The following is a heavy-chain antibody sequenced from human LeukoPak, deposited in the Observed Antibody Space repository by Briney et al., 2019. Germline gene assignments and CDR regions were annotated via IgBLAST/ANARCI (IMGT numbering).Heavy chain of an antibody. CDR1: GGSFSGYY. CDR3: ARGGGTYGGHGVVAY. V-gene: IGHV4-34*01. J-gene: IGHJ4*02. Sequence: PSETLSLTCAVYGGSFSGYYWNWIRQPPGKGLEWMGEINHSGNTNYNQSLKSRVTISVDTSKNQFSLKLISVTAADTAVYYCARGGGTYGGHGVVAYWGQGPLVTVSS. D-gene: IGHD4-23*01. CDR2: INHSGNT.